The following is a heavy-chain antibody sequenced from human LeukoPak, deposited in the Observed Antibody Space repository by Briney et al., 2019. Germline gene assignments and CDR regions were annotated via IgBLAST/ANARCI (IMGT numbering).Heavy chain of an antibody. CDR1: GFTFSQKD. Sequence: GGSLRLSCAASGFTFSQKDMNWVRQAPGKGLEWVSAISGSGGSTYYADSVKGRFTISRDNSKNTLYLQMNSLRAEDTAVYYCAKGVKPYGDYVVDYWGQGTLVTVSS. CDR3: AKGVKPYGDYVVDY. J-gene: IGHJ4*02. CDR2: ISGSGGST. V-gene: IGHV3-23*01. D-gene: IGHD4-17*01.